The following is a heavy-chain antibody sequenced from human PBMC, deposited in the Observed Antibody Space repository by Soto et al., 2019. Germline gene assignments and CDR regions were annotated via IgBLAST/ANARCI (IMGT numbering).Heavy chain of an antibody. D-gene: IGHD3-3*01. CDR3: ARDRRFLEWLLPFDY. Sequence: ASVKVSCKASGYTFTSYGISWVRQAPGQGLEWMGWISAYNGNTNYAQKLQGRVTMTTDTSTSTAYMELRSLRSDDTAVYYCARDRRFLEWLLPFDYWGQGTLVTFSS. CDR2: ISAYNGNT. J-gene: IGHJ4*02. V-gene: IGHV1-18*04. CDR1: GYTFTSYG.